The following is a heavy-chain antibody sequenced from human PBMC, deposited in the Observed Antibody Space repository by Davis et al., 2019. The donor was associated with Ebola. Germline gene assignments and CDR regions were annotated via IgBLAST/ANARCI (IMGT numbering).Heavy chain of an antibody. CDR2: INAGNGNT. D-gene: IGHD3-22*01. J-gene: IGHJ6*04. CDR3: ARAPYYESYYYYYGMDV. V-gene: IGHV1-3*01. CDR1: GYTFTSYA. Sequence: AASVKVSCKASGYTFTSYAMHWVRQAPGQRLEWMGWINAGNGNTKYSQKFQGRVTITRDTSASTAYMELSSLRSEDTAVYYCARAPYYESYYYYYGMDVWGKGTTVTVSS.